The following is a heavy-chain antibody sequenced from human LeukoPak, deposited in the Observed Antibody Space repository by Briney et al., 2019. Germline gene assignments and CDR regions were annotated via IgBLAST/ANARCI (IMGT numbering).Heavy chain of an antibody. CDR3: ARDTMVRGVYYYYMDV. Sequence: SETPSLTCAVYGGSFSGYYWSWIRQPPGKGLEWIGEINHSGSTNYNPSLKSRVTVSVDTSKNQFSLKLSSVTAADTAVYYCARDTMVRGVYYYYMDVWGKGTTVTVSS. J-gene: IGHJ6*03. D-gene: IGHD3-10*01. V-gene: IGHV4-34*01. CDR2: INHSGST. CDR1: GGSFSGYY.